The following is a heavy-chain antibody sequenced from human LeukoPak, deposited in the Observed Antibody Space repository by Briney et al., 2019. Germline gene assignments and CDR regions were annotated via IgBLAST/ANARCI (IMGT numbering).Heavy chain of an antibody. Sequence: SETLSLTCTVYGRSISSYFGSWVRQPPGKGVDSICFIFYSSRTTYTPSLKRPVSISVDTSQNQFSLKLISVTAADTAVYYCARQGGIYRHFDYWGQGILVTVSS. J-gene: IGHJ4*02. D-gene: IGHD3-16*02. CDR3: ARQGGIYRHFDY. CDR1: GRSISSYF. CDR2: IFYSSRT. V-gene: IGHV4-59*08.